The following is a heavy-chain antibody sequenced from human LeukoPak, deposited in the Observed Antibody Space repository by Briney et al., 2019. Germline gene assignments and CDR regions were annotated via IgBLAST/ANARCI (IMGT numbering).Heavy chain of an antibody. V-gene: IGHV4-39*07. CDR2: IYYSGST. J-gene: IGHJ4*02. CDR3: ARVSSGLNPDY. D-gene: IGHD6-19*01. CDR1: GGSINSSSYY. Sequence: SETLSLTCTVSGGSINSSSYYWGWIRQPPGKGLEWIGSIYYSGSTYYNPSLKSRVTISVDTSKNQFSLKLSSVTAADTAVYYCARVSSGLNPDYWGQGTLVTVSS.